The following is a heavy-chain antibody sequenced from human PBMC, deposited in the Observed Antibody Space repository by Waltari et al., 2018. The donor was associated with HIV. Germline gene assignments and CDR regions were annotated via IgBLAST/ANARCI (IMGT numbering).Heavy chain of an antibody. Sequence: EVQLVQSGGGLIKPGGSLRLSCAASGFSVTNYWMHWVRQSPGKGLVWVSRINIDGGTIDYADSVKCRFTISRDSAKNTLSLQMNSLREEDTAVYYCSRDTFGEYDFWGQGALVTVSS. CDR3: SRDTFGEYDF. CDR2: INIDGGTI. V-gene: IGHV3-74*01. J-gene: IGHJ4*02. D-gene: IGHD3-3*01. CDR1: GFSVTNYW.